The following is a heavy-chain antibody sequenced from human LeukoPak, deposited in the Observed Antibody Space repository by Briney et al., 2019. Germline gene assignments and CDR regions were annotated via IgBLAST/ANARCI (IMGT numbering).Heavy chain of an antibody. CDR2: MNPNSGNT. Sequence: ASVKVSCKASGYTFTSYDINWVRQATGQGLEWMGWMNPNSGNTGYAQKFQGRVTMTRNTSISTAYMELSSLRSEDTAVYYCARVRRFGELSHYYYGMDVWGQGTTVTVSS. J-gene: IGHJ6*02. V-gene: IGHV1-8*01. CDR3: ARVRRFGELSHYYYGMDV. D-gene: IGHD3-10*01. CDR1: GYTFTSYD.